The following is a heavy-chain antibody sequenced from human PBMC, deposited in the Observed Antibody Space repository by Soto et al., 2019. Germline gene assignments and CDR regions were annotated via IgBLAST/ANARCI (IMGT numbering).Heavy chain of an antibody. CDR1: GFDFINNA. CDR3: ANQNTAKRAFDI. J-gene: IGHJ3*02. D-gene: IGHD2-21*02. Sequence: EAQLLESGGGLVQPGGSLRLSCTASGFDFINNAMAWVRQARGKGLEWVSTISADISYTYYADSVKGRFTISRDNSKNTVYLQMNSLRADDTAVYYCANQNTAKRAFDIWGQGTMVTVSS. CDR2: ISADISYT. V-gene: IGHV3-23*01.